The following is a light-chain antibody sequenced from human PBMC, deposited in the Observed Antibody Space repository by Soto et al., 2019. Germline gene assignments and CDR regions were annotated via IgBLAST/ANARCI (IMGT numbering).Light chain of an antibody. V-gene: IGLV2-14*01. CDR3: SSYTSSSTLYVV. CDR1: SRDVGGYNH. J-gene: IGLJ2*01. CDR2: EVS. Sequence: QSALTQPASVSGSPGQSITISCTGTSRDVGGYNHVYWYQQHPGKAPKLMIYEVSNRPSGVSNRFSGSKSANTASLTISGLQAEDEADYYCSSYTSSSTLYVVFGGGTKLTVL.